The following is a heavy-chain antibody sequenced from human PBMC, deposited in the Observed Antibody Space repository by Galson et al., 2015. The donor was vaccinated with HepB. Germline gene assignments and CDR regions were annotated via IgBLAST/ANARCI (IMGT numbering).Heavy chain of an antibody. CDR2: ISAYNGNT. Sequence: SVKVSCKASGYTFTSYGISWVRQAPGQGLEWMGWISAYNGNTNYAQKLQGRVTMTTDTFTSTAYMELRSLRSDDTAVYYCARVRPLEWLLGAFDIWGQGTMVTVSS. CDR3: ARVRPLEWLLGAFDI. J-gene: IGHJ3*02. V-gene: IGHV1-18*01. D-gene: IGHD3-3*01. CDR1: GYTFTSYG.